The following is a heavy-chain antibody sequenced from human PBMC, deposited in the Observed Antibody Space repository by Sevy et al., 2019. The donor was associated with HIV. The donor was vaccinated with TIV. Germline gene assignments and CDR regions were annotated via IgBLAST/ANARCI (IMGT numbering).Heavy chain of an antibody. J-gene: IGHJ4*02. CDR2: ISYDGSNK. CDR1: GFIFSSYG. CDR3: AKDFEGYCSRTSCHSYYFDY. D-gene: IGHD2-2*01. V-gene: IGHV3-30*18. Sequence: GGSLRLSCAASGFIFSSYGMHWVRQAPGKGLEWVAVISYDGSNKHYADSVKGRFTMSRDNSKNTLYLQMNSLRAEDTAVYYCAKDFEGYCSRTSCHSYYFDYLGQGTPVTVSS.